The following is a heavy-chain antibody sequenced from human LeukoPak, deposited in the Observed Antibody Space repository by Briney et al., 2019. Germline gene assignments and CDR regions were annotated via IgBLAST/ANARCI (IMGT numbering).Heavy chain of an antibody. Sequence: ASVKVSCKASGYTFTSYAMHWVRQAPGQRLEWMGWINAGNGNTKYSQKFQGRVTITRDTSASTAYMELRSLRSDDTAVYYCARDLPDLTYSYDSSGLDYWGQGTLVTVST. CDR1: GYTFTSYA. CDR3: ARDLPDLTYSYDSSGLDY. J-gene: IGHJ4*02. D-gene: IGHD3-22*01. CDR2: INAGNGNT. V-gene: IGHV1-3*01.